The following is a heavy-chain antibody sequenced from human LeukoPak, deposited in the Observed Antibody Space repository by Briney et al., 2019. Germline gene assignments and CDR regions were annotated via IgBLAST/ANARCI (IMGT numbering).Heavy chain of an antibody. V-gene: IGHV1-2*02. CDR2: ISPSSGGT. D-gene: IGHD3-10*02. CDR3: ARDVLTTFGYFSAADDF. Sequence: ASVKVSCKASGYTFTGYYMHWVRQAPGQGLEWMRWISPSSGGTNYAQKFQGRVTMTRDTSTGTAYMELSRLRSDDTAMYYCARDVLTTFGYFSAADDFWGQGTLVTVSS. J-gene: IGHJ4*02. CDR1: GYTFTGYY.